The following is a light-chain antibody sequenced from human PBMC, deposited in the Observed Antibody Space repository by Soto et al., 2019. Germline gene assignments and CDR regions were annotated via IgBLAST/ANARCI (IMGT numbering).Light chain of an antibody. J-gene: IGKJ5*01. CDR2: DAS. CDR3: QQRSNWPIT. V-gene: IGKV3D-11*02. CDR1: QSVSRSY. Sequence: EIVLTQSPGTLSLSPGERATLSCRASQSVSRSYLAWYSPKPGQAPRXLIHDASNRDTAIPARFSGSGAGTECTRTISSLDPEDVSVDYCQQRSNWPITFGQGTRLEIK.